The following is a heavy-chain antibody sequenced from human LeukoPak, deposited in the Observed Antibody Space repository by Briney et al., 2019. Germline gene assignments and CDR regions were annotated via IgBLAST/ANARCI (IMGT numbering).Heavy chain of an antibody. V-gene: IGHV4-61*02. CDR2: IYTSGST. D-gene: IGHD2-8*01. CDR1: GGSISSGSYY. CDR3: AREMAV. J-gene: IGHJ4*02. Sequence: SETLSLTCTVSGGSISSGSYYWSWIRQPAGKGLEWIGRIYTSGSTNYNPSLKSRVTISVDTSKNQFSLKLSSVTAADTAVYYCAREMAVWGQGALVTVSS.